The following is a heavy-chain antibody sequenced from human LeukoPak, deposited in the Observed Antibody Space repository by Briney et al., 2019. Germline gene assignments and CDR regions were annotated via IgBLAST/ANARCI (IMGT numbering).Heavy chain of an antibody. D-gene: IGHD3-22*01. CDR3: ASIKYYYDSSGYRGRFDY. V-gene: IGHV1-18*01. J-gene: IGHJ4*02. Sequence: ASVKVSCKASGYTFTSYGISWVRQAPGQGLEWMGWISAYNGNTNYAQKFQGRVTITADKSTSTAYMELSSLRSEDTAVYYCASIKYYYDSSGYRGRFDYWGQGTLVTVSS. CDR2: ISAYNGNT. CDR1: GYTFTSYG.